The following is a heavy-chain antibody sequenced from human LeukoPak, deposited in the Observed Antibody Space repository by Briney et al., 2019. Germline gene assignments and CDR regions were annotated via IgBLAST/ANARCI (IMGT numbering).Heavy chain of an antibody. CDR3: ARDGDYEELDY. Sequence: GGSLRLSCAASGFTFSSYSMNWVRQAPGKGLEWVSSISSSSSTIYYADSVKGRFTISRDNAKNSLYLQMNSLRAEDTVVYYCARDGDYEELDYWGQGTLVTVSS. CDR1: GFTFSSYS. V-gene: IGHV3-48*04. CDR2: ISSSSSTI. J-gene: IGHJ4*02. D-gene: IGHD3-22*01.